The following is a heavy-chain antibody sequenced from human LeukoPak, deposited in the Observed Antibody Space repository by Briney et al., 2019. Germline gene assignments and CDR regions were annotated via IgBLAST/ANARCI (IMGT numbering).Heavy chain of an antibody. D-gene: IGHD2-2*01. J-gene: IGHJ5*02. CDR2: IYYSGST. CDR3: ARGFDCSSTSCLWFDP. CDR1: GGSISSGDYY. Sequence: SQTLSLTCTVSGGSISSGDYYWSWIRQPPGTGLEWIGYIYYSGSTYYNPSLKSRVTISVDTCKNQFSLKLSSVTAADTAVYYCARGFDCSSTSCLWFDPWGQGTLVTVSS. V-gene: IGHV4-30-4*01.